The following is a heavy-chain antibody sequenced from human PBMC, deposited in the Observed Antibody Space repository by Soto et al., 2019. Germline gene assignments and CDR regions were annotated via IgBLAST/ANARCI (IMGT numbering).Heavy chain of an antibody. Sequence: DVQLLESGGGLVQPGGSLRLSCAASGFTFSNYAMGWVRQAPGKGLEWVSSISTSIDATYYADSVKGRFTISRDDSKNTLYLQMNSLRAEDTAVYYCAKDRTVAARNFDYWGQGTPVTVSS. CDR1: GFTFSNYA. CDR2: ISTSIDAT. D-gene: IGHD6-6*01. J-gene: IGHJ4*02. CDR3: AKDRTVAARNFDY. V-gene: IGHV3-23*01.